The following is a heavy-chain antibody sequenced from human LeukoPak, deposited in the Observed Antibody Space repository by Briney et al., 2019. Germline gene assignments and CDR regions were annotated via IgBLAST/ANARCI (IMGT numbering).Heavy chain of an antibody. J-gene: IGHJ4*02. CDR1: GGSFSGYY. CDR2: INHSGST. CDR3: ARPPQGSGRYIRDY. D-gene: IGHD6-19*01. Sequence: SETLSLTCAVYGGSFSGYYWSWIRQPPGKGLEWIGEINHSGSTNYNPSLKSRVTISVDTSKNQFSLKLSSVTAADTAVHYCARPPQGSGRYIRDYWGQGTLVTVSS. V-gene: IGHV4-34*01.